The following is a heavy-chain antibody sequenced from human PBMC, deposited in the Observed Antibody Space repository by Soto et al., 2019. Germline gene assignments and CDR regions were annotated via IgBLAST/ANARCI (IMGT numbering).Heavy chain of an antibody. CDR1: GYTFSTST. Sequence: LVQSGAEAKKPGTSVKVSWKASGYTFSTSTISWVRQAPGQGLEWLGWIKAYSGNTNYAPKLQGRVTMTTDTSTSTAYLELRSLTNDDTAMYYCAIANYGDDDYWGQGTLVTVSS. V-gene: IGHV1-18*04. CDR2: IKAYSGNT. J-gene: IGHJ4*02. CDR3: AIANYGDDDY. D-gene: IGHD4-17*01.